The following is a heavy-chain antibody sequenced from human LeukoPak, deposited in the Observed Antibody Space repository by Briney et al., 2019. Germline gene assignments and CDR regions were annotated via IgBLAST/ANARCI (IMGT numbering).Heavy chain of an antibody. V-gene: IGHV1-8*01. CDR3: AKSLPGIAAH. Sequence: ASVKVSCKASGDTLTTYDFNWVRQATGQGLEWVGWMDPNSGNTGYAQKFQGRVTMTRNTSISTAYMELSSLTSEDTAVYYCAKSLPGIAAHWGQGTLVSVTS. CDR1: GDTLTTYD. CDR2: MDPNSGNT. D-gene: IGHD6-6*01. J-gene: IGHJ4*02.